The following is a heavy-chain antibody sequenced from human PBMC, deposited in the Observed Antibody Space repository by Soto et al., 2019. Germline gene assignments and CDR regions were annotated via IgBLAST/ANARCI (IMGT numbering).Heavy chain of an antibody. D-gene: IGHD3-3*01. CDR1: GFTFSSYG. CDR2: ISYDGSNK. V-gene: IGHV3-30*18. Sequence: QVQLVESGGGVVQPGRSLRLSCAASGFTFSSYGMHWVRQAPGKGLEWGAVISYDGSNKYYADSVKGRFTISRDNSKNTLYLQMNSLRAEDTAVYYCAKDQTFGVVMYNWFDPWGQGTLVTVSS. J-gene: IGHJ5*02. CDR3: AKDQTFGVVMYNWFDP.